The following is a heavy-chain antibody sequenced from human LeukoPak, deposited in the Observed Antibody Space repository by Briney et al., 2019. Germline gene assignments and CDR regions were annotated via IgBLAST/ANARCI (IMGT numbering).Heavy chain of an antibody. CDR3: AKDRYRCSSTSCYMLYFDY. CDR2: ISGSGGST. J-gene: IGHJ4*02. Sequence: GGSLRLSCAASGFTFSSYAMSWVRQAPGKGLEWVSAISGSGGSTYYADSVKGRFTISRDNSKNTLYLQMNSLRAEDTDVYYCAKDRYRCSSTSCYMLYFDYWGQGTLVTVSS. CDR1: GFTFSSYA. D-gene: IGHD2-2*02. V-gene: IGHV3-23*01.